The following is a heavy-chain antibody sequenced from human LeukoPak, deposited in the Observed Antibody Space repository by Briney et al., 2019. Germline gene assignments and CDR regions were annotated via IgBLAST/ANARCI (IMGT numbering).Heavy chain of an antibody. Sequence: GGSLRLSCAASGFSFSTSSMHWVRQAPGKGLEWVSFITSSSSYKYYADSVKGRFTISRDNSENSLYLQMNSLSAEDTAVFYCARDHGAFYPSSTWFDYWGQGTLVTVSS. CDR1: GFSFSTSS. CDR2: ITSSSSYK. J-gene: IGHJ4*02. CDR3: ARDHGAFYPSSTWFDY. V-gene: IGHV3-21*01. D-gene: IGHD2-2*01.